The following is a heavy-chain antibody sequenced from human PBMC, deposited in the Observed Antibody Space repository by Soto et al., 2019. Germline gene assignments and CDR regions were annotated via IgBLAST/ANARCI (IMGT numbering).Heavy chain of an antibody. CDR1: GYSFTSYW. D-gene: IGHD1-26*01. V-gene: IGHV5-10-1*01. CDR3: ARQPQDSGRWGRYYYYGMDV. Sequence: PGESLKISCKGSGYSFTSYWISWVRQMPGKGLEWMGRIDPSDSYTNYSPSFQGHVTISADKSIRTAYLQWSSLKASDTAMYYCARQPQDSGRWGRYYYYGMDVWGQGTTVTV. J-gene: IGHJ6*01. CDR2: IDPSDSYT.